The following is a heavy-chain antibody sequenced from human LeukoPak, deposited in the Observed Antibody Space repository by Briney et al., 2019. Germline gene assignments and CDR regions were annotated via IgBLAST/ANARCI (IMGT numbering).Heavy chain of an antibody. CDR3: AVGGFYYYYMDV. D-gene: IGHD3-16*01. CDR2: IIPIFGTA. Sequence: ASVKVSCKASGYTFTSYGISWVRQAPGQGLEWMGGIIPIFGTANYAQKFQGRVTITTDKSTSTAYMELSSLRSEDTAVYYCAVGGFYYYYMDVWGKGTTVTVSS. J-gene: IGHJ6*03. CDR1: GYTFTSYG. V-gene: IGHV1-69*05.